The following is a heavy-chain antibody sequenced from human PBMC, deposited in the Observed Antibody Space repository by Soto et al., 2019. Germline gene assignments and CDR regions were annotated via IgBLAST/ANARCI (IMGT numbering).Heavy chain of an antibody. D-gene: IGHD2-15*01. J-gene: IGHJ3*02. CDR1: GYTFTSYG. V-gene: IGHV1-18*04. Sequence: ASVKVSFKASGYTFTSYGISRLRQAPGQGLEWMGWISAYNGNTNYAQKLQGRVTMTTDTSTSTAYMELRSLRTDDTAVYYCARAGKDSGGNRGVHAFDIWGQGTMVTVSS. CDR3: ARAGKDSGGNRGVHAFDI. CDR2: ISAYNGNT.